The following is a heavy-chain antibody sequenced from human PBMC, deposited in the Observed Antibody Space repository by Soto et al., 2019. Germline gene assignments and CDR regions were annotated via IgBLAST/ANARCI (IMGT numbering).Heavy chain of an antibody. CDR2: INPSGGST. Sequence: SVKLSCKASGYTFTGYYMHWVRQTPGQGLEWMGIINPSGGSTSYAQKFQGRVTMTRDTSTSTVYMELSSLRSEGTAVYYCARDRGGAGAIRARNAFDIWGQGTMVTVSS. CDR1: GYTFTGYY. V-gene: IGHV1-46*01. D-gene: IGHD1-26*01. CDR3: ARDRGGAGAIRARNAFDI. J-gene: IGHJ3*02.